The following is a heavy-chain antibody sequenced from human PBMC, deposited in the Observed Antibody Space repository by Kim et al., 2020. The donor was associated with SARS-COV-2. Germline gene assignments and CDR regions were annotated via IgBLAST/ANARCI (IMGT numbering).Heavy chain of an antibody. CDR2: IYYSGNT. Sequence: SETLSLTCAISSDSMSSYYWSWIRHLPGRGLEWIGYIYYSGNTDYNPSLKSRVSISWDTSKGHFSPDVTSLTAADTAVYYCARSEGRGSWRQFDHWGQGILVTVSS. D-gene: IGHD6-19*01. CDR1: SDSMSSYY. CDR3: ARSEGRGSWRQFDH. J-gene: IGHJ4*02. V-gene: IGHV4-59*01.